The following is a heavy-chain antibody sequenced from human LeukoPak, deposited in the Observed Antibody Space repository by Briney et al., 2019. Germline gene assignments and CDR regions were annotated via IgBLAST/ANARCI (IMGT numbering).Heavy chain of an antibody. D-gene: IGHD6-13*01. J-gene: IGHJ4*02. CDR3: AKDHGIAAAGVFDY. CDR1: GFTFTNYG. V-gene: IGHV3-30*02. CDR2: IRYEESNK. Sequence: SGGSLRLSCAAAGFTFTNYGMHWVRQAPGKGLEWVAFIRYEESNKYYADSVKGRFTVSRDNSKNTLYLQMNSLRAEDTAMYYCAKDHGIAAAGVFDYWGQGTLVT.